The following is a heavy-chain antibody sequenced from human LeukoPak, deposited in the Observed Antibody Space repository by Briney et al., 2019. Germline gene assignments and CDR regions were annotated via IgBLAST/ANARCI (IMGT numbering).Heavy chain of an antibody. CDR1: GYSFTSYW. Sequence: PGESLKISCKGAGYSFTSYWIGWVRQMPGKGLEWMGIIYPGDSDTRYNPSFQGHVTTSAENSISTDYLQWSSLKASDTAMYYCASTPGLHDPDAFDIWGQGTMVTVSS. CDR2: IYPGDSDT. D-gene: IGHD3/OR15-3a*01. V-gene: IGHV5-51*01. J-gene: IGHJ3*02. CDR3: ASTPGLHDPDAFDI.